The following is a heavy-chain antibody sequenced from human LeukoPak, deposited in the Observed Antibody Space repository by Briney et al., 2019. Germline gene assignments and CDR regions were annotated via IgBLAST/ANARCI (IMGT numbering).Heavy chain of an antibody. V-gene: IGHV4-61*02. J-gene: IGHJ4*02. Sequence: SETLSLTCTVSGGSISSGSYYWSWIRQPAGKGLEWIGRIYTSGSTNYNPSLKSRVTISVDTSKNQFSLKLSSVTAADTAVYYCARGGSRYYFDYWGQGTLVTVSS. CDR3: ARGGSRYYFDY. D-gene: IGHD3-10*01. CDR1: GGSISSGSYY. CDR2: IYTSGST.